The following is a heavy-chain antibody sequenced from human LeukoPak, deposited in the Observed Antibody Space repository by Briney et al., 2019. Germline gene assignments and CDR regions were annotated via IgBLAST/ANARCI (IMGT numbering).Heavy chain of an antibody. J-gene: IGHJ4*02. D-gene: IGHD2-2*01. CDR2: ISGSGGST. CDR1: GFTFSSYA. CDR3: AFTGRERYCSSTSCYSGYY. Sequence: SGGSLRLSCAASGFTFSSYAMSWVRQAPGKGLEWVSAISGSGGSTYYADSVKGRFTISRDNPKNTLYLQMNSLRAEDTAVYYRAFTGRERYCSSTSCYSGYYWGQGTLVTVSS. V-gene: IGHV3-23*01.